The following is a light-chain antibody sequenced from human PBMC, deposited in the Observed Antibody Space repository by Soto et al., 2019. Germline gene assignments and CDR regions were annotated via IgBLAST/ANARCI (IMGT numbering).Light chain of an antibody. J-gene: IGLJ3*02. CDR1: RSNIGSNN. V-gene: IGLV1-44*01. CDR2: SPN. CDR3: AAWDDSLRNGV. Sequence: QSVPTQPPSASGTPGQRVTISCSGSRSNIGSNNVNWYQQLPGTAPKLLIYSPNQRPSGVPERFSGSKSDTSASLAISGLQSEDEADYHCAAWDDSLRNGVFGGGTKLTVL.